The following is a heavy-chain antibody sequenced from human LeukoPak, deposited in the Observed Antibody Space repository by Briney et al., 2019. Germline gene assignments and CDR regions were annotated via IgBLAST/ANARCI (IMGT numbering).Heavy chain of an antibody. CDR3: ARDSARLLASWYFDL. CDR2: IYYSGST. CDR1: GGSISSYY. J-gene: IGHJ2*01. V-gene: IGHV4-59*01. Sequence: MPSETLSLTCTVSGGSISSYYWSWIRQPPGKGLEWIGYIYYSGSTNYNPSLKSRVTISVDTSKNQFSLKLGSVTAADTAVYYCARDSARLLASWYFDLWGRGTLVTVSS. D-gene: IGHD3-3*02.